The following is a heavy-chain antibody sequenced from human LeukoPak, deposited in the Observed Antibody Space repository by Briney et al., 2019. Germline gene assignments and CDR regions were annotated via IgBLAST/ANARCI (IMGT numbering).Heavy chain of an antibody. V-gene: IGHV3-23*01. CDR3: APPPSRMVRGVIITPPDFDY. CDR2: ISGSGDST. CDR1: GFTFSSFA. J-gene: IGHJ4*02. Sequence: GGSLRLSCAASGFTFSSFAMSWVRQAPGKGLEWVSAISGSGDSTHYADSVKGRFTISRDDSKNTLYLQMNSLRAEDTAVYYCAPPPSRMVRGVIITPPDFDYWGQGTLVTVSS. D-gene: IGHD3-10*01.